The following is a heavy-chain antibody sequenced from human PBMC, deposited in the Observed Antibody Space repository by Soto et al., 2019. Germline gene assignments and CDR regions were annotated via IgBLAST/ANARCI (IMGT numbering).Heavy chain of an antibody. V-gene: IGHV2-5*02. D-gene: IGHD3-16*01. CDR2: IYLDDDK. Sequence: QITLKESGPPLVRPTETLTLTCTFSGFSFTSSGVVVGWIRQPPGKGLEWVAHIYLDDDKRLSPSLKTRVSINTVTSANEVVLTMTSMDPEETATYYCVHSDIDVGAFDVWGQGTTVTVSS. CDR3: VHSDIDVGAFDV. J-gene: IGHJ3*01. CDR1: GFSFTSSGVV.